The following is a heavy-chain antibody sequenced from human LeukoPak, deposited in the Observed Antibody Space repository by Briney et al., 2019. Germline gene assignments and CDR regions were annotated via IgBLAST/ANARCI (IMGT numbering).Heavy chain of an antibody. CDR3: ARDYIAYDPLDY. V-gene: IGHV3-21*01. J-gene: IGHJ4*02. CDR2: ISSRSSSI. Sequence: GGSLRLSCAASGFTFSTYDVNWVRQAPGKGLEWVSSISSRSSSIYYADSVKGRFTISRDNAKNSLYLQMNSLRTEDTAVYWCARDYIAYDPLDYWGQGTLVTVSS. CDR1: GFTFSTYD. D-gene: IGHD3-3*01.